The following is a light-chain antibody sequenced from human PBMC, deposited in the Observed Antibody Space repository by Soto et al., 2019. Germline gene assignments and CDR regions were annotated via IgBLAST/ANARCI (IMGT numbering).Light chain of an antibody. CDR1: SSDVGGYNY. CDR3: RSYAGSNTVI. Sequence: QSALTQPRSVSGSPGQSVTISCTGTSSDVGGYNYVSWYQQHPGKAPKLMIYDVSKRPSGVPDRFSGSKSGNTASLTISGLQAEDEADYYCRSYAGSNTVIFGGGTNLTVL. V-gene: IGLV2-11*01. J-gene: IGLJ2*01. CDR2: DVS.